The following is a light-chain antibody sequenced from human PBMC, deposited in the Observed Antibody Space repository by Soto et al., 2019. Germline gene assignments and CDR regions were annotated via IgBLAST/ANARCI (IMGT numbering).Light chain of an antibody. CDR2: DAS. V-gene: IGKV3-11*01. CDR1: QSVRNN. J-gene: IGKJ5*01. CDR3: QQRHMWPIT. Sequence: ELVMTQSPDTLSVSPGERATLHCRASQSVRNNLAWYQQKPGQAPRLLIHDASHRAAGIPARFSGSGFGTDFTLTISSLEPEDSAVYYCQQRHMWPITFGQGTRLEIK.